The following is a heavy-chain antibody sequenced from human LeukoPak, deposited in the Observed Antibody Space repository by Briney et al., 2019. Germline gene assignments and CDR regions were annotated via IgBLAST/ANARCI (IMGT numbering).Heavy chain of an antibody. Sequence: PGGSLRLSCVASEFIFSTHIIKWVRQAPGKGLEWVASINPDGNKKYSADSVKGRFTISRDNAENSLYLQMNSLRVEDTAFYYCARDLAYSRLDYWGQGMLVTVSS. CDR1: EFIFSTHI. D-gene: IGHD5-18*01. J-gene: IGHJ4*02. V-gene: IGHV3-7*01. CDR3: ARDLAYSRLDY. CDR2: INPDGNKK.